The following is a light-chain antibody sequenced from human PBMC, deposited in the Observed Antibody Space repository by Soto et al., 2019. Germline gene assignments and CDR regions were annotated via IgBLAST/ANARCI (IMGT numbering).Light chain of an antibody. V-gene: IGLV2-14*01. J-gene: IGLJ1*01. CDR1: SSDVGGYDY. CDR3: SSYTSSSTYV. CDR2: EVS. Sequence: QSVLTQPASVSGSPGQSITISCTGTSSDVGGYDYVSWYQQHPGKAPKVMIYEVSNRPSGVSNRFSGSKSANTASLTISGLQAEDEADYYCSSYTSSSTYVFGTGTKVTVL.